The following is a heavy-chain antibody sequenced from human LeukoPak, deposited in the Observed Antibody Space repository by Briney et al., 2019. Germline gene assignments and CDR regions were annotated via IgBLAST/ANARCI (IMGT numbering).Heavy chain of an antibody. CDR3: ARGDRYDKRIGLDF. CDR1: GGSIGSYY. CDR2: IYYSGST. Sequence: PSETLSLTCTVSGGSIGSYYWSWIRQPPGKGLEWIGYIYYSGSTNYNPSLKSRVTISVDTSKNQFSLKLSSVTAADTAVYYCARGDRYDKRIGLDFWGQGTTVIVSS. V-gene: IGHV4-59*01. J-gene: IGHJ3*01. D-gene: IGHD2-21*02.